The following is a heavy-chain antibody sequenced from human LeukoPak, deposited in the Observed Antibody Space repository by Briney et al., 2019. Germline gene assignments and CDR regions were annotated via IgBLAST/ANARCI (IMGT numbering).Heavy chain of an antibody. V-gene: IGHV4-34*01. D-gene: IGHD5-18*01. CDR3: ARGDSYGYYLDY. Sequence: SETLSLTCAVYGGSFSGYYWSWIRQPPGKGLEWIGEINHSGSTNYNPSLKSRVTISVDTSKNQFSLKLSSVTAADTAVYYCARGDSYGYYLDYWGQGTLVTVSS. CDR1: GGSFSGYY. CDR2: INHSGST. J-gene: IGHJ4*02.